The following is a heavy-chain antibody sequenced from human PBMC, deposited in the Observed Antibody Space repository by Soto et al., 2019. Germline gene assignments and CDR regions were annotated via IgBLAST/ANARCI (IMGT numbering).Heavy chain of an antibody. J-gene: IGHJ6*02. CDR2: ISSTSGTI. Sequence: EGQLVESGGNLVRPGGSLRLSCEASGFVFSTYSMNWVRQAPGKGLEWISYISSTSGTIYYADSVKGRFTIFRDNAKNSLFLRMNGLRDDDTAVYYCANQKIRFSVAGTLYGLGVWGQGTTVTVSS. CDR1: GFVFSTYS. V-gene: IGHV3-48*02. D-gene: IGHD6-19*01. CDR3: ANQKIRFSVAGTLYGLGV.